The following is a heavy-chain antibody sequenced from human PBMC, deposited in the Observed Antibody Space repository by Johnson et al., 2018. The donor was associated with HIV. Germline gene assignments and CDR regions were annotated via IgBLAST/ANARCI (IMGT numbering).Heavy chain of an antibody. Sequence: QVQLVESGGGVVQPGRSLRLSCAASGFTFSSYGMHWVRQAPGKGLEWVAVISYDGSNKFYAESVKGRFSISRDNSKNTLYLQMNSMRADDTAVYYCATDGPCSTSWYCTFDIWGQGTTVTVSS. D-gene: IGHD6-13*01. CDR3: ATDGPCSTSWYCTFDI. J-gene: IGHJ3*02. V-gene: IGHV3-30*03. CDR2: ISYDGSNK. CDR1: GFTFSSYG.